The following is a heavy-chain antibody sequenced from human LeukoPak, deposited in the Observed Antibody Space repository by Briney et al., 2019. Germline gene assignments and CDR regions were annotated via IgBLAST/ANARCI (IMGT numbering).Heavy chain of an antibody. Sequence: PGRSLRLSCAASGFTFDDYAMHWVRQAPGKGLEWVSGISWNSGSIGYADSVKGRFTISRDNAKNSLYLQMNSLRAEDMASYYCAKGLYYYDSSGYPEGAFDIWGQGTMVTVSS. V-gene: IGHV3-9*03. D-gene: IGHD3-22*01. CDR3: AKGLYYYDSSGYPEGAFDI. CDR1: GFTFDDYA. J-gene: IGHJ3*02. CDR2: ISWNSGSI.